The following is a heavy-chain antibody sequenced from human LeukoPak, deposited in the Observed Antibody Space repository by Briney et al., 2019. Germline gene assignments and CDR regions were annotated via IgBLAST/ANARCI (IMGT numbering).Heavy chain of an antibody. D-gene: IGHD3-9*01. CDR1: GFTFSNYA. CDR2: ITGSDGST. V-gene: IGHV3-23*01. J-gene: IGHJ4*02. Sequence: GGPLRLSCAASGFTFSNYAMSWVRQAPGKGLEWVSAITGSDGSTYYANSVKGRFTISRDNSKNTLYLQMNSLRAEDTAIYSCAKWGDYDVFTGYYDADYWGQGTLVTVSS. CDR3: AKWGDYDVFTGYYDADY.